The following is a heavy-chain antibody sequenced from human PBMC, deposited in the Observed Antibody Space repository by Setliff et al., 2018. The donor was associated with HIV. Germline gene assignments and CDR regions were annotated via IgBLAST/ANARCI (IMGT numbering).Heavy chain of an antibody. V-gene: IGHV4-30-4*01. CDR1: GGSISSGDYY. D-gene: IGHD3-22*01. Sequence: SETLSLTCTVSGGSISSGDYYWSWIRQPPGKGLEWIGYTYYSGYTQYNPSLKSRVTISVDTSKNQFSLKLRSVSAADTAMYYCASRIYYYDESRVLREEGFVPWGQGTLVTVSS. J-gene: IGHJ5*02. CDR3: ASRIYYYDESRVLREEGFVP. CDR2: TYYSGYT.